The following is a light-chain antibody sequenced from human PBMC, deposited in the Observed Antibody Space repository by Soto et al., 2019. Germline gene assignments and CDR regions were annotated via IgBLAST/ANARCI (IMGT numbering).Light chain of an antibody. CDR2: EVT. CDR3: CSYAGSSTFYV. CDR1: SSDVGSYNL. J-gene: IGLJ1*01. Sequence: QSALTQPDSVSGSPGQSITISCTGTSSDVGSYNLVSWYLQHPGKAPKLIIYEVTKRPSGVSYRFSGSKSGNTASLTISGLQAEDEADYYCCSYAGSSTFYVFGTGTKLTVL. V-gene: IGLV2-23*02.